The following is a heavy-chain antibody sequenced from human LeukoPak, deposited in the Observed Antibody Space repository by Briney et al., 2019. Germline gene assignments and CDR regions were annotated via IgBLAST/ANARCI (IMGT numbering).Heavy chain of an antibody. CDR1: GGSISSDY. D-gene: IGHD2-8*01. Sequence: PSETLSLTCTVSGGSISSDYWSWIRQSPGKGLEWIGYIYYSGTTHYNPSLESRVTVSLDKSKNQLSLNLTSVTAADTAVYYCSRENGAFSPFGYWGQGTLVTVLS. V-gene: IGHV4-59*12. J-gene: IGHJ4*02. CDR2: IYYSGTT. CDR3: SRENGAFSPFGY.